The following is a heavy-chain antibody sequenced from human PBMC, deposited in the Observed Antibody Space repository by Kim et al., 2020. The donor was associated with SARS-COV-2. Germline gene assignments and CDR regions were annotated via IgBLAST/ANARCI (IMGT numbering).Heavy chain of an antibody. J-gene: IGHJ4*02. V-gene: IGHV3-33*01. Sequence: YSNSVKGRFTILRDDSKNTLYLQLSSLRAEDTAVYYCARDNDPQGHYYFDYWGQGALVTVSS. D-gene: IGHD1-1*01. CDR3: ARDNDPQGHYYFDY.